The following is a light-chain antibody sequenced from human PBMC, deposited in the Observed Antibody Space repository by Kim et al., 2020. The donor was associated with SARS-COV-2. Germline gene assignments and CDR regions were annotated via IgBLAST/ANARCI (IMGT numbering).Light chain of an antibody. CDR3: LIWHSSGWV. CDR1: SGINVGTYK. V-gene: IGLV5-45*03. J-gene: IGLJ3*02. Sequence: QPVLTQPSSLSASPGASASLTCTLRSGINVGTYKIYWYQQKPGSPPQYLLKYKSDSDKHQASGVPSRFSGSKDASANAGILFISGLQSEDEADYYCLIWHSSGWVFGGGTQLTVL. CDR2: YKSDSDK.